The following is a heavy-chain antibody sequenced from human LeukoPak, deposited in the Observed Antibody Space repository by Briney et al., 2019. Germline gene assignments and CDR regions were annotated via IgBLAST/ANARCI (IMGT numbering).Heavy chain of an antibody. V-gene: IGHV3-23*01. Sequence: GGSLRLSYAASGFTFSSYAMSWVRQAPGKGLEWVSAISGSGGSTYYADSVKGRFTISRDNSKNTLYLQMNSLRAEDTAVYYCAKDGSPIVVVVAADYFDYWGQGTLVTVSS. CDR3: AKDGSPIVVVVAADYFDY. D-gene: IGHD2-15*01. CDR2: ISGSGGST. CDR1: GFTFSSYA. J-gene: IGHJ4*02.